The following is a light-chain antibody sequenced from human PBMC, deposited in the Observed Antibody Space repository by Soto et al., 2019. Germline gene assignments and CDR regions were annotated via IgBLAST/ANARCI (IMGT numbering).Light chain of an antibody. Sequence: QSVLTQPASVSGSPGQSITISCTGTSRDVGGYNFVSWYQQHPGKAPKLMIYEVSNRPSGVSIRFSGSKSGNAASLTISGLQAEDEADYYCAAWDDSLNGYVFGTGTKVTVL. CDR1: SRDVGGYNF. CDR2: EVS. J-gene: IGLJ1*01. CDR3: AAWDDSLNGYV. V-gene: IGLV2-14*01.